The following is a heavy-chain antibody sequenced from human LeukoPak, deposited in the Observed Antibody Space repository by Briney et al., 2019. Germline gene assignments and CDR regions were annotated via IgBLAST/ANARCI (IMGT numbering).Heavy chain of an antibody. CDR2: IWYAGSNK. D-gene: IGHD2-15*01. CDR3: ARDREGYCSGGSCFDAFDI. Sequence: GGSLRLSCAASGFTFSSYGMHWVRQAPGKGLEWVAVIWYAGSNKYYADSVKGRFTISRDNSKNTLYLQMNSLRAEDTAVYYCARDREGYCSGGSCFDAFDIWGQGTMVTVSS. J-gene: IGHJ3*02. V-gene: IGHV3-33*01. CDR1: GFTFSSYG.